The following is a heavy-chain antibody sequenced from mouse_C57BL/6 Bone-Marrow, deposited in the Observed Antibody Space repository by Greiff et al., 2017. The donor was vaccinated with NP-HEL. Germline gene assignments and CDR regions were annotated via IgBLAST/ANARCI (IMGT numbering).Heavy chain of an antibody. D-gene: IGHD2-5*01. J-gene: IGHJ3*01. CDR2: ISNGGGST. Sequence: EVMLVESGGGLVQPGGSLKLSCAASGFTFSDYYMYWVRQTPETRLEWVAYISNGGGSTYYPDTVKGRFTISRDNAKNTLYLQMSRLKSEDTAMYYCARPYSNSMFAYWGQGTLVTVSA. CDR3: ARPYSNSMFAY. CDR1: GFTFSDYY. V-gene: IGHV5-12*01.